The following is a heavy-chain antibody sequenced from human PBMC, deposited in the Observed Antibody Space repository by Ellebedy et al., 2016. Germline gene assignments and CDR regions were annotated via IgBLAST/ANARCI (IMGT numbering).Heavy chain of an antibody. CDR1: GFTVSTNY. J-gene: IGHJ5*02. V-gene: IGHV3-53*01. Sequence: GESLKISCAASGFTVSTNYMKWVRQAPGKGLEWVSAIFSDGNTYYADSVKGRFTISRGNSKNTLYLQMNSLRAEDTAVYYCARGVGSGWFDPWGQGTLVTVSS. CDR3: ARGVGSGWFDP. CDR2: IFSDGNT. D-gene: IGHD2-15*01.